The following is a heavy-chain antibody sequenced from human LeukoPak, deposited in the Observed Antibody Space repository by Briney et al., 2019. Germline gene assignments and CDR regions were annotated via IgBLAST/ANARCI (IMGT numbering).Heavy chain of an antibody. V-gene: IGHV4-59*01. CDR3: ARDGTLADGYYYGMDV. CDR2: IYYSGST. Sequence: PSETLSLTCTVSGGSISSYYWSWIRQPPGKGLEWIGYIYYSGSTNYNPSLKSRVTISVDTSKNQFSLKLSSVTAADTAVYYCARDGTLADGYYYGMDVWGQGTTVTVSS. J-gene: IGHJ6*02. D-gene: IGHD6-19*01. CDR1: GGSISSYY.